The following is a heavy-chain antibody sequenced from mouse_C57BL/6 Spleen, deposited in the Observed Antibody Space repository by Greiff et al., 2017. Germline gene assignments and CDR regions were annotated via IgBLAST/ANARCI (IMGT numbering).Heavy chain of an antibody. CDR2: IYPGSGNT. Sequence: VQLQQSGAELVRPGASVKLSCKASGYTFTDYYINWVKQRPGQGLEWIARIYPGSGNTYYNEKFKGKATLTAEKSSSTAYMQLSSLTSEDSAVYFCARDYDYDRDAMDYWGQGTSVTVSS. CDR1: GYTFTDYY. J-gene: IGHJ4*01. CDR3: ARDYDYDRDAMDY. D-gene: IGHD2-4*01. V-gene: IGHV1-76*01.